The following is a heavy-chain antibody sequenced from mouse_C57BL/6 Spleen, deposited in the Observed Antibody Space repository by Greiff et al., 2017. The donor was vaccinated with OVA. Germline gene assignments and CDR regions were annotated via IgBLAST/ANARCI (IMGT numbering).Heavy chain of an antibody. CDR2: IYPGDGDT. CDR1: GYAFSSYW. D-gene: IGHD1-1*01. CDR3: ARTVLRYFDY. J-gene: IGHJ2*01. V-gene: IGHV1-80*01. Sequence: LQESGAELVKPGASVKISCKASGYAFSSYWMNWVKQRPGKGLEWIGQIYPGDGDTNYNGKFKGKATLTADKSSSTAYMQLSSLTSEDSAVYFCARTVLRYFDYWGQGTTLTVSS.